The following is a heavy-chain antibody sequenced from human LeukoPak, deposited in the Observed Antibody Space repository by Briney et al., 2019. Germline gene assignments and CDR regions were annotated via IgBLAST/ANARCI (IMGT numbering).Heavy chain of an antibody. CDR1: GGSISSYY. CDR3: ARGFYDSRGYSEGYYFDS. CDR2: IYYSGST. Sequence: SETLSLTCTVSGGSTVSGGSISSYYCSWIRQPPGKGGRWIGYIYYSGSTNYNPSLKSRVTISGDTSKNQFSLKLSSVTAADTAVCYCARGFYDSRGYSEGYYFDSWGQGTLVTVSS. J-gene: IGHJ4*02. V-gene: IGHV4-59*01. D-gene: IGHD3-22*01.